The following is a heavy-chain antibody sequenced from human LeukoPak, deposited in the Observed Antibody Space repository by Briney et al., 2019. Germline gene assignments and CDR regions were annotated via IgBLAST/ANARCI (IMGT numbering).Heavy chain of an antibody. D-gene: IGHD6-19*01. CDR2: ISGSGGST. Sequence: GGSLRLSCAASGFTFSSYAMSWVRQAPGKGLEWVSAISGSGGSTYYADSVKGRFTISRDNSKNTLYLQMNSLRAEDTAVYYCAKKRDSSSGWNWFDLWGQGTLVTVSS. V-gene: IGHV3-23*01. CDR1: GFTFSSYA. J-gene: IGHJ5*02. CDR3: AKKRDSSSGWNWFDL.